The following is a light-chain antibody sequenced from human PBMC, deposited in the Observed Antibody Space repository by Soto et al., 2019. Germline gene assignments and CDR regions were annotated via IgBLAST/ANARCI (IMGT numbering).Light chain of an antibody. Sequence: EIVLTQSPGTLSLSPGERATLSCRASQSVSPSSLAWYQQRPGQSPRLLIYGASSRATGIPDRFSGRGSGTDFTLTISSLQPEDFATYYCQQYNGYSPWTFGQGTKVDIK. CDR3: QQYNGYSPWT. CDR1: QSVSPSS. V-gene: IGKV3-20*01. CDR2: GAS. J-gene: IGKJ1*01.